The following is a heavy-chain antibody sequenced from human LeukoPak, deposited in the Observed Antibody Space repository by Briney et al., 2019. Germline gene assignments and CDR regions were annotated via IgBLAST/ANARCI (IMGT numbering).Heavy chain of an antibody. CDR2: ISSSSSYI. D-gene: IGHD6-13*01. V-gene: IGHV3-21*01. J-gene: IGHJ4*02. CDR1: GFTFSSYS. CDR3: ARVQQTGIALDY. Sequence: SGGSLRLSCAASGFTFSSYSMNWVRQAPGKGLEWVSSISSSSSYIYYADSVKGRFTISRDNAKNSLYLQMNSLRAEDTAVYYCARVQQTGIALDYRGQGTLVTVSS.